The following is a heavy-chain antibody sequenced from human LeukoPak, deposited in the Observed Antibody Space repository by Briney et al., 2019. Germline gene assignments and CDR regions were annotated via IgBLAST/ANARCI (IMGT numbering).Heavy chain of an antibody. J-gene: IGHJ3*02. CDR2: IWYDGRNK. Sequence: GRSLRLSCAASGFTFSSYGMHWVRQARDKGLEWVALIWYDGRNKFYADSLKGRFTISRDNSKNTLYLQMNSLRAEDTAVYYCARVNRGDAFDIWGQGTLVTVSS. V-gene: IGHV3-33*01. CDR3: ARVNRGDAFDI. D-gene: IGHD3-16*02. CDR1: GFTFSSYG.